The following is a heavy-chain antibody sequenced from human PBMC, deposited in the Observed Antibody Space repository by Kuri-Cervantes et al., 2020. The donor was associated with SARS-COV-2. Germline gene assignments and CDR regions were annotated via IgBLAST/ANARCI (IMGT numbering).Heavy chain of an antibody. J-gene: IGHJ6*02. Sequence: GESLKISCAASGFTFSNSDMNWVHQAPGKGLEWVSGVSWNGSRTHYADSVKGRFIISRDNSRNTLYLQTNSLRAEDTAVYYCAREPSGDGDYYYYYGMDVWGQGTTVTVSS. V-gene: IGHV3-35*01. CDR1: GFTFSNSD. CDR3: AREPSGDGDYYYYYGMDV. D-gene: IGHD3-10*01. CDR2: VSWNGSRT.